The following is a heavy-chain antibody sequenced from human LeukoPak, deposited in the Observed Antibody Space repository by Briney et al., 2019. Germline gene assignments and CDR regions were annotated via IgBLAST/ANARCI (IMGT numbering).Heavy chain of an antibody. CDR1: GGTFSSDA. CDR3: ARDPNYYDSSGYYPDY. J-gene: IGHJ4*02. V-gene: IGHV1-69*04. CDR2: IIPILGIA. D-gene: IGHD3-22*01. Sequence: SVKVSCKASGGTFSSDAISWVRQAPGQGLEWIGRIIPILGIANYAQKFQGRVTITADKSTSTAYMELSSLRSEDTAVYYCARDPNYYDSSGYYPDYWGQGTLVSVSS.